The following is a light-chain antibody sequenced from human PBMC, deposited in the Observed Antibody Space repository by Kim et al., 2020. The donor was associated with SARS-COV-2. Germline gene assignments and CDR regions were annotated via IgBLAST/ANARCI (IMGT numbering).Light chain of an antibody. Sequence: EIVMTQSPVTLSVSPGERATLSCRASQSISTNLAWYQQKPGQAPRLLIYDASTRATGFPARFSGSGSGTEFTHTISSLQSEDFAVYYCQQYNNWPPGRTFGQGTKVDIK. J-gene: IGKJ1*01. CDR3: QQYNNWPPGRT. CDR2: DAS. CDR1: QSISTN. V-gene: IGKV3-15*01.